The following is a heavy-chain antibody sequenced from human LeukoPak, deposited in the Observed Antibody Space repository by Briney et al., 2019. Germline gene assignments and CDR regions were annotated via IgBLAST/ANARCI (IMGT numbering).Heavy chain of an antibody. J-gene: IGHJ4*02. CDR3: AKAGYFDY. V-gene: IGHV3-23*01. Sequence: PGGSLRLAWAASALTLRSYAMSWDRQAPGKGLEWVSAISTSGRNTYYADSVKGRFTICRDNSKNTVYWQMNSLRAEDTAVYYCAKAGYFDYGGQGTLVTVSS. CDR1: ALTLRSYA. D-gene: IGHD1-1*01. CDR2: ISTSGRNT.